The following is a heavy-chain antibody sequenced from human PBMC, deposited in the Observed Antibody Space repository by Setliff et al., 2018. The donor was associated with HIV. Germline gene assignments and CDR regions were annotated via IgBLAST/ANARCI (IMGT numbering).Heavy chain of an antibody. CDR2: FDPQDGET. Sequence: ASVKVSCKVFGFTLSEVSIHWVRQAPGKGLEWMGYFDPQDGETVYAQKFQGRVTMTEDTSIDTAYMELTRLRSEDTAVYYCAIDGAGGWLRPMPDYWGQGTLVT. CDR1: GFTLSEVS. CDR3: AIDGAGGWLRPMPDY. J-gene: IGHJ4*02. D-gene: IGHD5-12*01. V-gene: IGHV1-24*01.